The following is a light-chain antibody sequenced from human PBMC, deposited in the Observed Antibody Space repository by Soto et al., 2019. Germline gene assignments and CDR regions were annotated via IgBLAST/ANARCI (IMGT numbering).Light chain of an antibody. Sequence: QSALTQPRSVSGSPGQSVTFSCTGTSRDVGAYKYVSWYQHHPGKAPKVVIYDVNKRPSGVPDRFSGSKSGNTASLTISGLQAEDEADYYCSSSAGIYHYLVFGGGTQLTVL. V-gene: IGLV2-11*01. CDR3: SSSAGIYHYLV. J-gene: IGLJ3*02. CDR1: SRDVGAYKY. CDR2: DVN.